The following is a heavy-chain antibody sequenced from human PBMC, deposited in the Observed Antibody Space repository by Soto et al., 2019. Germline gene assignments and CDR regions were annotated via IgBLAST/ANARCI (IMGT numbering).Heavy chain of an antibody. CDR1: GFTFSSYG. D-gene: IGHD2-15*01. Sequence: QVQLVESGGGVVQPGRSLRLSCAASGFTFSSYGMHWVRQAPGKGLEWVAVIWYDGSNKYYADSVKGRFTISRDNSKNTVYLQMNSREAEDTGVDYLALGRSSGSACDSLDMWGQPTMLT. CDR3: ALGRSSGSACDSLDM. V-gene: IGHV3-33*01. CDR2: IWYDGSNK. J-gene: IGHJ3*02.